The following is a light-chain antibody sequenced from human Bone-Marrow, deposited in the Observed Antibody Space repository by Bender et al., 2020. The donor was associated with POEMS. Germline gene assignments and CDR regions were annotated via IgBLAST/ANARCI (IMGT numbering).Light chain of an antibody. V-gene: IGLV1-40*01. CDR3: AAWDDSLNGVV. J-gene: IGLJ3*02. CDR1: SSNIGADYD. Sequence: QSALTQPRSVSGSPGQSVTISCTGTSSNIGADYDVHWYRQLPGTAPKLLISSNTNRPSGVPDRISASRSGSSASLSITGLQADDEADYYCAAWDDSLNGVVFGGGTRLTVL. CDR2: SNT.